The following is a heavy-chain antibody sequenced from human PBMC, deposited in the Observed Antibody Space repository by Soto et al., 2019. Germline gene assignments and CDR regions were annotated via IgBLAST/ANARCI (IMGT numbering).Heavy chain of an antibody. V-gene: IGHV1-69*06. J-gene: IGHJ4*02. Sequence: AASVKVSCKASGGTFSSNAISWVRQAPGQGLEWMGGIVPIYASPNYAQTFQGRVTVTADKATSTAYSELSRLKFADSAIYYCAVAVTGSRSPLAHWGQGTLVTVSS. D-gene: IGHD3-9*01. CDR3: AVAVTGSRSPLAH. CDR2: IVPIYASP. CDR1: GGTFSSNA.